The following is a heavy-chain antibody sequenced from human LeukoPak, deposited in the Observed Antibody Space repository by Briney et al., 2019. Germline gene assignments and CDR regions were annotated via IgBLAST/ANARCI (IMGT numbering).Heavy chain of an antibody. CDR2: IYYSGST. V-gene: IGHV4-59*01. Sequence: SETLSLTCTVSGGSISSYYWSWIRQPPGKGLEWIGYIYYSGSTNYNPSLKSRVTISVDTSKNQFSLKLSSVTAADTAVYYCARYNWNDPGAFDIWGQGTMVTVSS. D-gene: IGHD1-1*01. CDR3: ARYNWNDPGAFDI. CDR1: GGSISSYY. J-gene: IGHJ3*02.